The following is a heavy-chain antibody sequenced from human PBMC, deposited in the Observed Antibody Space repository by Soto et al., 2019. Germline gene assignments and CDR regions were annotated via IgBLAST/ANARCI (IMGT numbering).Heavy chain of an antibody. CDR3: AREIHFERYFDWLLPPGMDV. CDR1: GYTFTSYG. V-gene: IGHV1-18*01. Sequence: ASVKVSCKASGYTFTSYGISWVRQAPGQGLEWMGWISAYNGNTNYAQKLQGRVTMTTDTSTSTAYMELRSLRSDDTAVYYCAREIHFERYFDWLLPPGMDVWGQGTTVTVSS. D-gene: IGHD3-9*01. J-gene: IGHJ6*02. CDR2: ISAYNGNT.